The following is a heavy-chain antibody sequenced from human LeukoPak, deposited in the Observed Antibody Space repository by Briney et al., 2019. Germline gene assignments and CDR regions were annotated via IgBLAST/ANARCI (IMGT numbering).Heavy chain of an antibody. Sequence: SETLSLTCSVSGGSISGSYWSWIRQPPGKGLEWIGYIYYTGSTNYNPSLKSRVTISIDTSKTQFSLNLSSVTAADTAVYYCARLIAVAGNCVWFDPWGQGTLVTVSS. D-gene: IGHD6-19*01. V-gene: IGHV4-59*08. J-gene: IGHJ5*02. CDR1: GGSISGSY. CDR3: ARLIAVAGNCVWFDP. CDR2: IYYTGST.